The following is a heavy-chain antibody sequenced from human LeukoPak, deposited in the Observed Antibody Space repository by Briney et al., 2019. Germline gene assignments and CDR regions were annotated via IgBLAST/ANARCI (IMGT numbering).Heavy chain of an antibody. J-gene: IGHJ4*02. CDR3: ARGSYGSGSYNPLKFDY. CDR1: GYTFTGYY. Sequence: ASVKVSCKASGYTFTGYYMHWVRQAPGQGLEWMGWINPNSGGTNYAQKFQGRVTMTRDTSISTAYMELSRLRSDDTAVYYCARGSYGSGSYNPLKFDYWGQGTLVTVTP. CDR2: INPNSGGT. V-gene: IGHV1-2*02. D-gene: IGHD3-10*01.